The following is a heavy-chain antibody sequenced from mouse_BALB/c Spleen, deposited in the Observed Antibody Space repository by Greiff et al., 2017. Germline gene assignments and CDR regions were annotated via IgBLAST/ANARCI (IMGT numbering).Heavy chain of an antibody. V-gene: IGHV1-80*01. Sequence: VQLQQSGAELVRPGSSVKISCKASGYAFSSYWMNWVKQRPGQGLEWIGQIYPGDGDTNYNGKFKGKATLTADKSSSTAYMQLSSLTSEDSAVYFCARGGTATLYYAMDYWGQGTSVTVSS. D-gene: IGHD1-2*01. J-gene: IGHJ4*01. CDR1: GYAFSSYW. CDR2: IYPGDGDT. CDR3: ARGGTATLYYAMDY.